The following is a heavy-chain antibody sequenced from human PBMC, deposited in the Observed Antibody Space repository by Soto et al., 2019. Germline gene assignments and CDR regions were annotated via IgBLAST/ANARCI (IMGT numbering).Heavy chain of an antibody. Sequence: SLRLSSAASGFTFSISEINWCRRAPLKSLEGVSYMISGSNTIYYADSVKGRFTISRDNAKNSLYLQMNSMRAEDTAVYYCVRVIVLMVYDPGLGMDVWGHGTKVTV. V-gene: IGHV3-48*03. CDR2: MISGSNTI. D-gene: IGHD2-8*01. CDR1: GFTFSISE. J-gene: IGHJ6*02. CDR3: VRVIVLMVYDPGLGMDV.